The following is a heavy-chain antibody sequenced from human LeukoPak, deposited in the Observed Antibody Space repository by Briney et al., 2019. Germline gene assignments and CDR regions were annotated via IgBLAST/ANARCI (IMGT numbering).Heavy chain of an antibody. Sequence: PPETLSLTCTVSGGSISSHYWSWIRQPPGKGLEWIGYIYYSGSTNYNPSLKSRVTISVDTSKNQFSLKLSSVTAADTAVYYCARGYCSSTSCYPLEDWGQGTLVTVSS. V-gene: IGHV4-59*11. CDR3: ARGYCSSTSCYPLED. CDR2: IYYSGST. CDR1: GGSISSHY. J-gene: IGHJ4*02. D-gene: IGHD2-2*01.